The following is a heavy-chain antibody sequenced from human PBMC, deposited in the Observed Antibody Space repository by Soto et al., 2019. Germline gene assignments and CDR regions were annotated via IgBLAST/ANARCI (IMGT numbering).Heavy chain of an antibody. CDR2: IYYSGST. CDR1: GGSISSGDYY. CDR3: AREGSSGWYVDY. D-gene: IGHD6-19*01. V-gene: IGHV4-30-4*01. Sequence: QVQLQESGPGLVKPSQTLSLTCTVSGGSISSGDYYWSWIRQPPGKGLEWIGYIYYSGSTYYNPSLNSRVTISVDTSKTQFSLKLSSVTAADTAVYYCAREGSSGWYVDYWGQGTLVTVSS. J-gene: IGHJ4*02.